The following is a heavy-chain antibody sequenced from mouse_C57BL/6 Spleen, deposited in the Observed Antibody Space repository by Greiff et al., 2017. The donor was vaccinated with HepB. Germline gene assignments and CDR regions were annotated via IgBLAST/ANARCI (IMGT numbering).Heavy chain of an antibody. CDR3: AKHYSGSSY. CDR2: ISSGGSYT. D-gene: IGHD1-1*01. J-gene: IGHJ3*01. Sequence: EVKLMESGGDLVKPGGSLKLSCAASGFTFSSYGMSWVRQTPDKRLEWVATISSGGSYTYYPDSVKGRFTISSDNAKNTLYLQMSSLKSEDTAMYYCAKHYSGSSYRGQGTLVTVSA. CDR1: GFTFSSYG. V-gene: IGHV5-6*01.